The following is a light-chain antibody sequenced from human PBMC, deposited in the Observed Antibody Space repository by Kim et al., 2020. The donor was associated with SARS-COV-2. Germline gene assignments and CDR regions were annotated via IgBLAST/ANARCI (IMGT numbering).Light chain of an antibody. J-gene: IGLJ1*01. V-gene: IGLV3-1*01. CDR1: KLGDKH. CDR2: QDN. Sequence: SYELTQPPSVSVSPGQTASITCSGDKLGDKHACWYQQKPGQSPVLVIYQDNKRPSGIPERFSGSNSWNTATLTISGTQAMDEADYYCQAWDTSTTYVFGT. CDR3: QAWDTSTTYV.